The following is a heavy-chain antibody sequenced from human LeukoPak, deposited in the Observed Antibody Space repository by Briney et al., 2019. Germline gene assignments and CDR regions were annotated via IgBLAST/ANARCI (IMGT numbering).Heavy chain of an antibody. J-gene: IGHJ4*02. CDR1: GFTFSSYA. CDR2: ISGSGGST. V-gene: IGHV3-23*01. D-gene: IGHD2-2*01. CDR3: ARDGYCSSTSCYYFDY. Sequence: GGSLRLSCAASGFTFSSYAMSWVRQAPGKGLEWVSAISGSGGSTYYADSVKGRFTISRDNSKNTLYLQMNSLRAEDTAVYYCARDGYCSSTSCYYFDYWGQGTLVTVSS.